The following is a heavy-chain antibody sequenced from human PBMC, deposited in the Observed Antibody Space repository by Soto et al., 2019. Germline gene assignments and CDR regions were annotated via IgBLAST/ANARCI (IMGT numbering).Heavy chain of an antibody. CDR2: ISAYNGNT. CDR1: GYTFTSYG. CDR3: ARLFLRYRGVSYYYMDV. J-gene: IGHJ6*03. Sequence: GASVKVSCKASGYTFTSYGISWVRQAPGQGLEWMGWISAYNGNTNYAQKLQGRVTMTTDTSTSTAYMELRSLRSDDTAVYYCARLFLRYRGVSYYYMDVWGKGTTVTVSS. V-gene: IGHV1-18*01. D-gene: IGHD3-10*01.